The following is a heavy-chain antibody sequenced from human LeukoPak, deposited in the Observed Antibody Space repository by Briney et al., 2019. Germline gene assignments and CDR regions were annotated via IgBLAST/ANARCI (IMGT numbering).Heavy chain of an antibody. J-gene: IGHJ6*03. CDR2: IWYDGSNK. CDR3: AEDNDYRYYYYMDV. D-gene: IGHD4-11*01. Sequence: GGSLRLSCAASGFTFSSYGMHWVRQAPGKGLEWVAVIWYDGSNKYYADSVKGRFTISRDNSKNTLYLQMNSLRAEDTAVYYCAEDNDYRYYYYMDVWGKGTTVTVSS. CDR1: GFTFSSYG. V-gene: IGHV3-33*06.